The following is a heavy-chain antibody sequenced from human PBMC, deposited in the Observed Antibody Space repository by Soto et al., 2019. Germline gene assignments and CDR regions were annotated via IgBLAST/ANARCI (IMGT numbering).Heavy chain of an antibody. Sequence: QVQLVQSGAEVKKPGSSVKVSCKASGGTFSSYAISWVRQAPGQGLEWMGGIIPIFGTADYAQKFQGRVTITADESTSTAYMDLSSLRSEDTAVYYCARDRREYSSSYGYYYGMDVWGQGTTVTVSS. J-gene: IGHJ6*02. CDR1: GGTFSSYA. CDR2: IIPIFGTA. CDR3: ARDRREYSSSYGYYYGMDV. D-gene: IGHD6-6*01. V-gene: IGHV1-69*01.